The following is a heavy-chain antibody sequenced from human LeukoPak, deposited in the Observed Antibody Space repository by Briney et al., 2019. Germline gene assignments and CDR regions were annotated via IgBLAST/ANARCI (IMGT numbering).Heavy chain of an antibody. CDR1: GGSFSGYY. CDR3: ARVYGDHPYFDY. J-gene: IGHJ4*02. CDR2: INHSGST. V-gene: IGHV4-34*01. D-gene: IGHD4-17*01. Sequence: PSETLSLTCAVYGGSFSGYYWSWIRQPPGKGLEWIGEINHSGSTNYNPSLKSRVTISVDTSKNQFSLKLSSVTAADTAVYYCARVYGDHPYFDYWGQGTLVTVSS.